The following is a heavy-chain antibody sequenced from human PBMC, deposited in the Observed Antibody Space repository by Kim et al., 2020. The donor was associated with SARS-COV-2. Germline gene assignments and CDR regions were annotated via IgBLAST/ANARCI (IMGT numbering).Heavy chain of an antibody. CDR1: GFTFSYYW. Sequence: GGSLRLSCAASGFTFSYYWMHWVRQAPGKGLVWVSRINSDGSSRDYADSVKGRFTISRDNAKNTLYLQMNSLRVEDTAVYYCARDPGYSSGQPLGWGQGTLVTVSS. CDR3: ARDPGYSSGQPLG. CDR2: INSDGSSR. J-gene: IGHJ4*02. V-gene: IGHV3-74*01. D-gene: IGHD6-19*01.